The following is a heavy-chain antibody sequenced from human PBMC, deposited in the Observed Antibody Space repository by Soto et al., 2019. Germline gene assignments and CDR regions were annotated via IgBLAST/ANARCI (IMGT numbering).Heavy chain of an antibody. D-gene: IGHD1-20*01. CDR1: GGTFSSYA. J-gene: IGHJ5*02. V-gene: IGHV1-69*01. Sequence: QVQLVQSGAEVKKPGSSVKVSCKASGGTFSSYAISWVRQAPGQGLEWMGGIIPIVGTANYAQKFQGRVTITADESTSTAYMELSSLRSEDTAVYYCARGGDVAGYTWTHGVWFDPWGQGTLVTVSS. CDR3: ARGGDVAGYTWTHGVWFDP. CDR2: IIPIVGTA.